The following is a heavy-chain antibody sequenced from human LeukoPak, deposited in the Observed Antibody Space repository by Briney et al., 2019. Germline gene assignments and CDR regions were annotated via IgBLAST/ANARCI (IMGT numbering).Heavy chain of an antibody. V-gene: IGHV3-23*01. CDR3: AKEEVVPGVRHNWFYP. D-gene: IGHD2-2*01. Sequence: GGSFGLSCAASGFTFRSHAMCWAGQAPGKGLGHVSSFLSEGGRPYYAVSVKGRLTIPRDNAQNTLYLEVKSLRADDTAVYYFAKEEVVPGVRHNWFYPWGQGALVTVSS. J-gene: IGHJ5*02. CDR2: FLSEGGRP. CDR1: GFTFRSHA.